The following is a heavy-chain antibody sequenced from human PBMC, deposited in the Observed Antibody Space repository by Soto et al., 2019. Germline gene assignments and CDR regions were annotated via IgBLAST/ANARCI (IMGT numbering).Heavy chain of an antibody. CDR1: VYTFTSYY. D-gene: IGHD3-22*01. CDR3: ARDYYDSSGFWLVAY. J-gene: IGHJ4*02. V-gene: IGHV1-46*01. Sequence: ASVKVSCKASVYTFTSYYMHWVRQAPGQGLEWMGIINPSGGSTSYAQKFQGRVTMTRDTSTSTVYMELSSLRSEDTAVYYCARDYYDSSGFWLVAYWGQGTLVTVSS. CDR2: INPSGGST.